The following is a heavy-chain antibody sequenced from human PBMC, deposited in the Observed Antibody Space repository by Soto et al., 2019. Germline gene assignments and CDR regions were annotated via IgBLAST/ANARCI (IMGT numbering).Heavy chain of an antibody. J-gene: IGHJ4*02. D-gene: IGHD4-17*01. CDR1: GFTFSSYW. V-gene: IGHV3-7*01. CDR2: IKQDGSEK. CDR3: ARGAYGDYSYGDY. Sequence: GGSLRLSCAASGFTFSSYWMSWVRQAPGKGLEWVANIKQDGSEKYYVDSVKGRFTISRDNAKNSLYLQMNSLRAEDTAVYYCARGAYGDYSYGDYWGQGTLVTVSS.